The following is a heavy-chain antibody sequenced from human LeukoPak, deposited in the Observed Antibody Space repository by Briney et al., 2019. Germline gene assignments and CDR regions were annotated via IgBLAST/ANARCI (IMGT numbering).Heavy chain of an antibody. CDR2: ICASRNFI. CDR3: ARPATVYCSSAGCHWDS. J-gene: IGHJ4*02. CDR1: GFTFITHS. Sequence: GGSLRLSCAASGFTFITHSMYWVHPAPGKGLEWVSSICASRNFIHYAESVRGRFTISRDNAKNSLYLQMNSVGAQDTAVYYCARPATVYCSSAGCHWDSWGQGTLVTVSS. V-gene: IGHV3-21*01. D-gene: IGHD2-2*01.